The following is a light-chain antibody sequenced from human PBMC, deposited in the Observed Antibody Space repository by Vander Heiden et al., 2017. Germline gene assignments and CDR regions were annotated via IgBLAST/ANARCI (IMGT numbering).Light chain of an antibody. CDR2: DVN. J-gene: IGLJ1*01. V-gene: IGLV2-11*01. CDR1: SSDVGGNNY. Sequence: QFALTQPRSVSGSPGQSVTISCTGSSSDVGGNNYVSWYQQHPGKAPKLMTYDVNKRPSGVPDRFSGSKSGNTASLTISGLQAEDEADYYCCSYAGSYVFGTGTKVTVI. CDR3: CSYAGSYV.